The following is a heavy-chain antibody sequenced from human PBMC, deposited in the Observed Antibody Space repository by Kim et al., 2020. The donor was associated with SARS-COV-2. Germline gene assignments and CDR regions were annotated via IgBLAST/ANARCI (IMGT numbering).Heavy chain of an antibody. D-gene: IGHD3-10*01. CDR3: ARASRGGYYYGMDV. J-gene: IGHJ6*02. CDR2: ISYDGINK. V-gene: IGHV3-30-3*01. Sequence: GGSLRLSCAASGFTFSSYAMHWVRQAPGKGLEWVAVISYDGINKYYADSVKGRFTISRDNSKNTLYLQMNSLRAEDTAVYYCARASRGGYYYGMDVWGQGTTVTVSS. CDR1: GFTFSSYA.